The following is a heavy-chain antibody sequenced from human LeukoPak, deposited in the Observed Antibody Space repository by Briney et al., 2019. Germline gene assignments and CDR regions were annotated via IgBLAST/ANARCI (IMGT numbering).Heavy chain of an antibody. CDR1: GFTFSSYA. D-gene: IGHD1-1*01. Sequence: PGRSLRLSCAASGFTFSSYAMHWVRQAPGKGLEWVAVISYDGNTKYYADSVKGRFAISRDNSKNTLYLQMNSLRAEDTAIYYCAKDSRTICFFDYWGQGTLVTVSS. CDR2: ISYDGNTK. V-gene: IGHV3-30*09. J-gene: IGHJ4*02. CDR3: AKDSRTICFFDY.